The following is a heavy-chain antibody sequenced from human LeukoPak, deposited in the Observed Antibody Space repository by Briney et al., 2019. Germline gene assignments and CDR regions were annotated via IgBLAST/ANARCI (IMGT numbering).Heavy chain of an antibody. J-gene: IGHJ4*02. Sequence: ASVKVSCKASGYTFTSYYMHWVRQAPGQGLEWMGIINPSGGSTSYAQKFQGRVTMTRDTSTSTAYMELSSLRSEDTAVYYCAREGPLDPYCSGGSCYLGFDYWGQGTLVTVSS. CDR2: INPSGGST. D-gene: IGHD2-15*01. CDR3: AREGPLDPYCSGGSCYLGFDY. V-gene: IGHV1-46*01. CDR1: GYTFTSYY.